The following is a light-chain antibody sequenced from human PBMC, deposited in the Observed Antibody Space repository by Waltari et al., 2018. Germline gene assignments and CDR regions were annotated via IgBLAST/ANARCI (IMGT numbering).Light chain of an antibody. CDR2: NTN. V-gene: IGLV8-61*01. Sequence: TVVTQEPSFSVSPGGTVTLTCGLTSDSVSTTYYPRWYQQTPGQPPRTLITNTNTRSSGVPDRFSGSILGGKAALTITGAQADDESDYYCVLYVGYGIWAFGGGTKLTVL. CDR1: SDSVSTTYY. CDR3: VLYVGYGIWA. J-gene: IGLJ3*02.